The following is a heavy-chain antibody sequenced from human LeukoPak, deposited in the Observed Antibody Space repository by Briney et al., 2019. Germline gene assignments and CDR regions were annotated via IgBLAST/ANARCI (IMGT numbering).Heavy chain of an antibody. CDR1: GGSISSGGYS. J-gene: IGHJ4*02. D-gene: IGHD6-19*01. CDR2: IYHSGST. CDR3: ARHLASSGWCYFDY. Sequence: SQTLSLTCAVSGGSISSGGYSWSWIRQPPGKGLEWIGYIYHSGSTYYNPSLKSRVTISVDTSKNQFSLKLSSVTAADTAVYYCARHLASSGWCYFDYWDQGTLVTVSS. V-gene: IGHV4-30-2*01.